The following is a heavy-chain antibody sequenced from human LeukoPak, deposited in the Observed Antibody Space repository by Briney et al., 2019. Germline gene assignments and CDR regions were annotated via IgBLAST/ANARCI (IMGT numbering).Heavy chain of an antibody. CDR2: IHPNGVNT. J-gene: IGHJ5*02. Sequence: PGGTLRLSCATSGFTFSNIGVAWVRQAPGKGLEWVSSIHPNGVNTHYEDSVKGRFTISRDNSKNTLFLQMNNLRVEDTAAYYCAKALYDSPLAGDPWGQGTLVTVSS. CDR1: GFTFSNIG. CDR3: AKALYDSPLAGDP. D-gene: IGHD3-22*01. V-gene: IGHV3-23*01.